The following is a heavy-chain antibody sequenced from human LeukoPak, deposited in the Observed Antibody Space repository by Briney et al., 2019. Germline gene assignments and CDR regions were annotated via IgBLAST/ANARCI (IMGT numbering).Heavy chain of an antibody. CDR2: ISYDGSNK. D-gene: IGHD3-22*01. V-gene: IGHV3-30-3*01. CDR1: GFTFSSYA. J-gene: IGHJ3*02. CDR3: ARPRAYDSSGYYQDAFAI. Sequence: GGSLRLSCAASGFTFSSYAMHWVRQAPGKGLEWVAVISYDGSNKYYADSVKGQFTISRDNSKNTLYLQMNSQRAEDTAVYYCARPRAYDSSGYYQDAFAIWGQGTMVTVSS.